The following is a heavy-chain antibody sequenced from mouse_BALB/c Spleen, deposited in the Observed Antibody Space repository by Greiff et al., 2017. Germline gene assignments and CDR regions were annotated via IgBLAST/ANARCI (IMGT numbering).Heavy chain of an antibody. V-gene: IGHV5-17*02. CDR2: ISSGSSTI. J-gene: IGHJ3*01. Sequence: EVKLQESGGGLVQPGGSRKLSCAASGFTFSSFGMHWVRQAPEKGLEWVAYISSGSSTIYYADTVKGRFTISRDNPKNTLFLQMTSLRSEDTAMYYCARILRSWFAYWGQGTLVTVSA. D-gene: IGHD1-1*01. CDR1: GFTFSSFG. CDR3: ARILRSWFAY.